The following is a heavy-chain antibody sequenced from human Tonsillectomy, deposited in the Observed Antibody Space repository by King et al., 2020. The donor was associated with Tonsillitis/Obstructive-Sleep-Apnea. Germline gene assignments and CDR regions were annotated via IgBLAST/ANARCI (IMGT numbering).Heavy chain of an antibody. V-gene: IGHV5-51*01. CDR3: ARQGAAGTVADYYYYQDV. CDR2: IYPGDSDT. CDR1: GYSFTSYW. Sequence: QLVQSGAEVKKPGESLKISCKGSGYSFTSYWIGWVRQMPGKGLEWMGIIYPGDSDTRYSPSFQGQVTISADKSISTAYLQWSSLKASDTAMYYCARQGAAGTVADYYYYQDVWGQGTTVTGSS. D-gene: IGHD6-13*01. J-gene: IGHJ6*03.